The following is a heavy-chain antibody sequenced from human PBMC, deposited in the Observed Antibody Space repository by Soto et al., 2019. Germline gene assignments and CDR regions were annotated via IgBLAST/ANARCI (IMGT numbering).Heavy chain of an antibody. J-gene: IGHJ3*02. CDR2: IYYSGST. V-gene: IGHV4-30-4*01. Sequence: PSETLSLTCTVSGVSISSGDYYWSWIRQPPGKGLEWIGYIYYSGSTYYNPSLKSRVTISVDTSKNQFSLKLSSVTAADTAVYYCARAFFDRDYYDSSGYYCAFDIWGQGTMVTVPS. D-gene: IGHD3-22*01. CDR3: ARAFFDRDYYDSSGYYCAFDI. CDR1: GVSISSGDYY.